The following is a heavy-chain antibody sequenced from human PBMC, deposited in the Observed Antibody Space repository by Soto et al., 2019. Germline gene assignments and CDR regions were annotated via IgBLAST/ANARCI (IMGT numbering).Heavy chain of an antibody. CDR1: GFSFRPYA. CDR3: AKDAARTNGWYYFDY. D-gene: IGHD6-19*01. Sequence: GGSLILSCAASGFSFRPYAMGWVRQAPGKILEWVSVMSNRFDLTYYADSVNVPFTISRNNSENTLYLKMSSLRAEDAAIYYCAKDAARTNGWYYFDYWGQGTLVTVSS. CDR2: MSNRFDLT. J-gene: IGHJ4*02. V-gene: IGHV3-23*01.